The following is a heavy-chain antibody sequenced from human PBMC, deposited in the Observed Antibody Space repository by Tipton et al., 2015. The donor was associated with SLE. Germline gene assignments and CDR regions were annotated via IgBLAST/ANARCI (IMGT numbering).Heavy chain of an antibody. CDR2: IYYSGST. D-gene: IGHD6-6*01. CDR1: GGSVSSGSYY. CDR3: ARVRYSSSSWGAFDI. J-gene: IGHJ3*02. V-gene: IGHV4-61*01. Sequence: LRLSCTVSGGSVSSGSYYWSWIRQPPGKGLEWIGYIYYSGSTNYNPSLKSRVTISVDTSKNQFSLKLSSVTAADTAVYYCARVRYSSSSWGAFDIWGQGTMVTVSS.